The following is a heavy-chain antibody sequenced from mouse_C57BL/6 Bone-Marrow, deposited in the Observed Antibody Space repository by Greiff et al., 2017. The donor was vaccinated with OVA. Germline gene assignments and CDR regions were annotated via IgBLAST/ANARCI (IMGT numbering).Heavy chain of an antibody. CDR3: ARVAQAYYFDY. CDR2: IHPNSGST. V-gene: IGHV1-64*01. D-gene: IGHD3-2*02. CDR1: GYTFTSYW. Sequence: QVQLQQPGAELVKPGASVKLSCKASGYTFTSYWMHWVKQRPGQGLEWIGMIHPNSGSTNYNEKFKSKATLTVDKSSSTAYMQLSSLTSEDSAVYYCARVAQAYYFDYWGQGTTLTVSS. J-gene: IGHJ2*01.